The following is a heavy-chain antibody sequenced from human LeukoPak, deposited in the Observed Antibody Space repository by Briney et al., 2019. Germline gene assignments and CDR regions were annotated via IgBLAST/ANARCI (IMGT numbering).Heavy chain of an antibody. V-gene: IGHV3-7*03. CDR1: GFTLSSYW. CDR2: IKEDGSEK. D-gene: IGHD3-10*01. J-gene: IGHJ3*02. Sequence: GGSLRLSCAASGFTLSSYWMSWVRQAPGKGLEWVANIKEDGSEKDYVDSVKGRFTISRDNAKNSLYLHMNSLTSEDTAMYYCARDWVAGVPFDAFDIWGQGTMVSVSS. CDR3: ARDWVAGVPFDAFDI.